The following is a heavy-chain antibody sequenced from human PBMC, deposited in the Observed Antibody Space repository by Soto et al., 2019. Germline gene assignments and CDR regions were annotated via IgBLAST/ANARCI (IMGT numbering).Heavy chain of an antibody. D-gene: IGHD2-15*01. CDR3: ARVGRPDCSGGSCQDY. CDR1: GGSISSGGYS. V-gene: IGHV4-30-2*01. J-gene: IGHJ4*02. CDR2: IYHSGST. Sequence: PSETLSLTCAVSGGSISSGGYSWSWIRQPPGKGLEWIGYIYHSGSTYYNPSLKSRVTISVDRSKKQFSLKLSSVTAADTAVYYCARVGRPDCSGGSCQDYWGQGTLVTVSS.